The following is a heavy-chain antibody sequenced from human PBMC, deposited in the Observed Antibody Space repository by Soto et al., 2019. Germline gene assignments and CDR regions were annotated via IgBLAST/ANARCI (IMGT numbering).Heavy chain of an antibody. J-gene: IGHJ4*02. CDR2: ISYDGSNK. CDR1: GFTFSSYA. CDR3: AKEPLTVTTPPYFDY. V-gene: IGHV3-30*18. D-gene: IGHD4-17*01. Sequence: PGESLKISCAASGFTFSSYAMHWVRQAPGKGLEWVAVISYDGSNKYYADSVKGRFTISRDNSKNTLYLQMNSLRAEDTAVYYCAKEPLTVTTPPYFDYWGQGTLVTVSS.